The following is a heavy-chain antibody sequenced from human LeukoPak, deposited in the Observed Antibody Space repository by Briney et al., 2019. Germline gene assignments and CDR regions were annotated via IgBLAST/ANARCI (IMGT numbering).Heavy chain of an antibody. J-gene: IGHJ4*02. CDR1: GFTFSSYS. D-gene: IGHD6-13*01. Sequence: AGGSLRLSCAASGFTFSSYSMSWVRQAPGKGLEWVSAISGSGGSTYYADSVKGRFTISRDNSKNTLYLQMNSLRAEDTAVYYCAKDEGSWYHHNWGQGTLVTVSS. V-gene: IGHV3-23*01. CDR3: AKDEGSWYHHN. CDR2: ISGSGGST.